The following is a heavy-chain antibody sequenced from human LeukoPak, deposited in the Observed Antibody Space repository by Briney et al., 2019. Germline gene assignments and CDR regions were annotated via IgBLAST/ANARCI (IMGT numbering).Heavy chain of an antibody. Sequence: GSLRLSCAASGFSLSNYWMSWVGQAPGKGLEGVANINQEGSDKYYVDSVMGRFTISKDNAQNSVYLQMNSLSPEDTAIYYCAWYGVTHGLDVWGQGTTVTVSS. J-gene: IGHJ6*02. CDR3: AWYGVTHGLDV. CDR2: INQEGSDK. D-gene: IGHD3-10*01. V-gene: IGHV3-7*01. CDR1: GFSLSNYW.